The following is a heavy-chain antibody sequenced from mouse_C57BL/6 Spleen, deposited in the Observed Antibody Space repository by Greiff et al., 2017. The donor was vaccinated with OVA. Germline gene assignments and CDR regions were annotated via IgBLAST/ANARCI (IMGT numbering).Heavy chain of an antibody. CDR1: GFTFSSYA. CDR3: ARDGYGSRDYAMDY. D-gene: IGHD1-1*01. J-gene: IGHJ4*01. CDR2: ISDGGSYT. Sequence: VQLKESGGGLVKPGGSLKLSCAASGFTFSSYAMSWVRQTPEKRLEWVATISDGGSYTYYPDNVKGRFTISRDNAKNNLYLQMSHLKSEDTAMYYCARDGYGSRDYAMDYWGQGTSVTVSS. V-gene: IGHV5-4*01.